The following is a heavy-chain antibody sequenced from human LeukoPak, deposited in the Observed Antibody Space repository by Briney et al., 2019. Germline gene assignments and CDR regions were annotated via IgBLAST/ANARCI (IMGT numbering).Heavy chain of an antibody. V-gene: IGHV1-69*13. CDR3: ARGSYCSSTSCSRGRFDP. CDR2: IIPIFGTA. D-gene: IGHD2-2*01. Sequence: ASVKVCCKASGGTFSSYAISWVRQAPGQGLEWMGGIIPIFGTANYAQKFQGRVTITADESTSTAYMELSSLRSEDTAVYYCARGSYCSSTSCSRGRFDPWGQGTLVTVSS. CDR1: GGTFSSYA. J-gene: IGHJ5*02.